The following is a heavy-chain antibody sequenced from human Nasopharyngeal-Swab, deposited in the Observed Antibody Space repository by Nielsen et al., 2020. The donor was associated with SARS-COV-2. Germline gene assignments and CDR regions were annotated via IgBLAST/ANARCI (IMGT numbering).Heavy chain of an antibody. D-gene: IGHD6-13*01. CDR2: INHSGST. Sequence: WIRQPPGKGLEWIGEINHSGSTNYNPSLKSRVTISVDTSKNQFSLKLSSVTAADTAVYYCARGRVGSSWYYYYMDVWGKGTTVTVSS. CDR3: ARGRVGSSWYYYYMDV. J-gene: IGHJ6*03. V-gene: IGHV4-34*01.